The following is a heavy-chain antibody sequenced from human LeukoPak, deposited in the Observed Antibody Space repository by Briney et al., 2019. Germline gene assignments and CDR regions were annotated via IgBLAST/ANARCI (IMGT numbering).Heavy chain of an antibody. CDR1: GFTFSSYS. D-gene: IGHD5-24*01. V-gene: IGHV3-21*01. Sequence: GGSLRLSCAASGFTFSSYSMNWVRQAPGKGLEWVSSISSSSSYIYYADSVKGRFTISRDNAKNSLYLQMNSLRAEDTAVYYCARVVEMATITTFDYWGQGTLVTVSP. CDR2: ISSSSSYI. J-gene: IGHJ4*02. CDR3: ARVVEMATITTFDY.